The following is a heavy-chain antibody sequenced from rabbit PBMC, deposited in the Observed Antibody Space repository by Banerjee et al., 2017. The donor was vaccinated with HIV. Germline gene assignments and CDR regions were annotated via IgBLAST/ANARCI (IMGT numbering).Heavy chain of an antibody. V-gene: IGHV1S47*01. J-gene: IGHJ4*01. CDR2: IYPVYDDT. Sequence: QEQLMESGGGLVQPGGSLTLSCKASGFDFSSYGISWVRQAPGKGLEWIGTIYPVYDDTSYASWVNGRFTISLDNAQNTVFLQMTSLTAADTATYFCARYPSSTDLYPFYFTFWGPGTLVTVS. CDR3: ARYPSSTDLYPFYFTF. CDR1: GFDFSSYG. D-gene: IGHD1-1*01.